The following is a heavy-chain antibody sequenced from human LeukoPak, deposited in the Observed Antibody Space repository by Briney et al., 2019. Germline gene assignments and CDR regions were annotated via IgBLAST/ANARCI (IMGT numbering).Heavy chain of an antibody. CDR3: AISRGYPGRFDP. D-gene: IGHD2-15*01. V-gene: IGHV5-51*01. CDR2: IYPGDSDT. CDR1: GYXFTSYW. Sequence: GESLKISCKGSGYXFTSYWIVWVRQMPGKGLEWIGIIYPGDSDTTYSPSFQGQVTISADKSISTAYLQWNSLKASDTAMYYCAISRGYPGRFDPWGQGTLVTVSS. J-gene: IGHJ5*02.